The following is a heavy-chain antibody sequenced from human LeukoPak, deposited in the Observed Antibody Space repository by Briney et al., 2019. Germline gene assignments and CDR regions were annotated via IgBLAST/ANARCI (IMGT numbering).Heavy chain of an antibody. V-gene: IGHV1-69*06. J-gene: IGHJ6*03. Sequence: SVKVSCKASGGTFSSYAISWVRQAPGQGLEWMGGIIPIFGTANYAQKFQGRVTITADKSTSTAYMELSSLRSEDTAVYYCARVNSSSWYYYYYYMDVWGKGTTVTVSS. D-gene: IGHD6-13*01. CDR2: IIPIFGTA. CDR3: ARVNSSSWYYYYYYMDV. CDR1: GGTFSSYA.